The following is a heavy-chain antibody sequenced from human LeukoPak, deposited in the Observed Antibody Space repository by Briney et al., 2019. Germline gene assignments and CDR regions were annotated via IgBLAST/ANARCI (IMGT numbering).Heavy chain of an antibody. CDR2: ISSNIDYK. J-gene: IGHJ4*02. CDR3: ARVPFYGDYDFFDY. CDR1: GFTFSTYS. D-gene: IGHD4-17*01. V-gene: IGHV3-21*04. Sequence: GGSLRLSCAASGFTFSTYSINWVRQAPGKGLEWVSSISSNIDYKYYTDSVKGRFTISRDNAKNSLYLQMNSLRAEDTAVYYCARVPFYGDYDFFDYWGQGTLVTVSS.